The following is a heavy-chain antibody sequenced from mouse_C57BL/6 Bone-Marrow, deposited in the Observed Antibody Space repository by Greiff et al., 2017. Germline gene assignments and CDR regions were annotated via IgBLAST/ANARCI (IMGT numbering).Heavy chain of an antibody. Sequence: VKLQQPGAELVRPGSSVKLSCKASGYTFTSYWMHWVKQRPIQGLEWIGNIDPSDSETHYNQKFKDKATLTVDKSSSTAYMQLSSLTSEDSAVYYCARGRYYGSSHFDYWGQGTTLTVSS. CDR1: GYTFTSYW. J-gene: IGHJ2*01. CDR2: IDPSDSET. D-gene: IGHD1-1*01. V-gene: IGHV1-52*01. CDR3: ARGRYYGSSHFDY.